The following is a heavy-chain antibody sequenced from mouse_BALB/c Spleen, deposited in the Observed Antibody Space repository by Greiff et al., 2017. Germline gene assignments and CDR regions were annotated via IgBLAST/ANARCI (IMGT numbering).Heavy chain of an antibody. CDR2: INSNGGST. CDR3: AREGSYYYGSSSYWYFDV. Sequence: EVQVVESGGGLVQPGGSLKLSCAASGFTFSSYGMSWVRQTPDKRLELVATINSNGGSTYYPDSVKGRFTISRDNAKNTLYLQMSSLKSEDTAMYYCAREGSYYYGSSSYWYFDVWGAGTTVTVSS. D-gene: IGHD1-1*01. J-gene: IGHJ1*01. CDR1: GFTFSSYG. V-gene: IGHV5-6-3*01.